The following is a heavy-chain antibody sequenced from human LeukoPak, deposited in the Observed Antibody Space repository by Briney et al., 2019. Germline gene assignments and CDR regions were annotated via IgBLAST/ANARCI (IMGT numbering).Heavy chain of an antibody. J-gene: IGHJ6*02. Sequence: GGSLRLSCVASGFTFSDYAMTWVRQAPGKGLEWVSSTGPVHYADSVKGRFTISRDNSKNTLYLQMNSLRAEDTAVYYCANGQGALYYYYYGMDVWGQGTTVTVSS. CDR2: STGPV. CDR1: GFTFSDYA. CDR3: ANGQGALYYYYYGMDV. V-gene: IGHV3-23*01.